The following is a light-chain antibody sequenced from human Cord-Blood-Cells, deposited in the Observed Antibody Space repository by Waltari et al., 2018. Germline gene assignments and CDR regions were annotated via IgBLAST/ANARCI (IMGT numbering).Light chain of an antibody. CDR3: YSTDSSGNHSV. CDR1: ALPKKY. J-gene: IGLJ1*01. CDR2: EDS. Sequence: SYELPQPPSVSVSPGQTARITCTGAALPKKYSYWYQQKSGQAPVLVIYEDSKRPSGIPERFSGSSSGTMATLTISGAQVEDEADYYCYSTDSSGNHSVFGTGTKVTVL. V-gene: IGLV3-10*01.